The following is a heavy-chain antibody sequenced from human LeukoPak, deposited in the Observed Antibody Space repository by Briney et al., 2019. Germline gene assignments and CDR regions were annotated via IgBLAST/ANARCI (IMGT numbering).Heavy chain of an antibody. CDR2: NRDAVNAK. CDR3: TRGYYYYMDV. V-gene: IGHV3-30*02. J-gene: IGHJ6*03. Sequence: GGSLRLSCVASGFTFSSYGMHWVRQPPGKGLEWVALNRDAVNAKDYADSVKGRFTISRDNSKNTVYLQMNSLRGEDTAVYYCTRGYYYYMDVWGKGTTVTIPS. CDR1: GFTFSSYG.